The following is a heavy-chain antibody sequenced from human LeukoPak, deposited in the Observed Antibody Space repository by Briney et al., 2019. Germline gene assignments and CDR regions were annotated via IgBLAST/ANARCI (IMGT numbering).Heavy chain of an antibody. CDR3: MRQNRAYFFGH. CDR1: GFTFSGYW. Sequence: GGSLRLSCAASGFTFSGYWMTWGRQAPGKGLEWVANIRQDGSEKNYVDSVKGRFTISRDNAKNSLYLQMNSLRVEDTAVYFCMRQNRAYFFGHWGQGTLLTVSS. D-gene: IGHD3-3*01. J-gene: IGHJ1*01. CDR2: IRQDGSEK. V-gene: IGHV3-7*01.